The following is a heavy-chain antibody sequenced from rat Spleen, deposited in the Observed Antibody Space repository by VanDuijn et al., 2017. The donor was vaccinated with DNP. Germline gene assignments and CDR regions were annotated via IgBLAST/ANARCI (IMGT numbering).Heavy chain of an antibody. V-gene: IGHV4-2*01. CDR2: INKDSSTI. CDR1: GFNFNDYW. CDR3: ARAALFTMMVIIPMDA. D-gene: IGHD1-12*03. Sequence: EVKLVESGGGLVQPGRSLKLSCAASGFNFNDYWMGWVRQTPGKGLEWIGNINKDSSTIKYSPSLKDKFTISRDNAQNTLYLQMSKLGSEDTAIYYCARAALFTMMVIIPMDAWGQGTSVTVSS. J-gene: IGHJ4*01.